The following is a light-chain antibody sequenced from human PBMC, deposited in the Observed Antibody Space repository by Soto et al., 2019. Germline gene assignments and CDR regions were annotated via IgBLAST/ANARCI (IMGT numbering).Light chain of an antibody. J-gene: IGKJ2*01. V-gene: IGKV1-5*03. CDR3: QQYKSYPYT. CDR2: EAS. Sequence: DIVMTQSPSTLSASVGDRVTITCRASQSVSNWLAWYQQKPGKAPELLIYEASRLQSGIPSTFSGSGSGTEFTLTISSLQPDYFATYYCQQYKSYPYTFGQGTKLEIK. CDR1: QSVSNW.